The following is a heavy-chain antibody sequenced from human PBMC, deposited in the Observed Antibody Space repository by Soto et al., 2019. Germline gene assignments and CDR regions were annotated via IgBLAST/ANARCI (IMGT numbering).Heavy chain of an antibody. CDR1: GGSISSYY. J-gene: IGHJ6*02. CDR3: ALQGFGALHGLVYV. D-gene: IGHD3-10*01. CDR2: IYNSGRT. V-gene: IGHV4-59*08. Sequence: SETLSLTCTVSGGSISSYYWSWIRQPPGKGLEWIGYIYNSGRTNYNPSLKSRVTISVDTSKNQFSLKLSSVTAADTAVYYCALQGFGALHGLVYVWGQGTSVPVSS.